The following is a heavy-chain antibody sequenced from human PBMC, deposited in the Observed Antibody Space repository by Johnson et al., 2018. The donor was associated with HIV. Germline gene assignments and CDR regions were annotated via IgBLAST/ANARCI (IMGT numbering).Heavy chain of an antibody. Sequence: EVQLVESGGGLVQPGGSLRLSCAASGFTFSSYWMSWVRQAPGKGLEWVANIKQDGSEKYYVDSVKGRFTISRDNAKNSLYLQMNSLRAEDTAVYYCARIGLPYYYGSGSYSHDAFDIWGQGTMVTVSS. V-gene: IGHV3-7*01. CDR1: GFTFSSYW. CDR2: IKQDGSEK. D-gene: IGHD3-10*01. J-gene: IGHJ3*02. CDR3: ARIGLPYYYGSGSYSHDAFDI.